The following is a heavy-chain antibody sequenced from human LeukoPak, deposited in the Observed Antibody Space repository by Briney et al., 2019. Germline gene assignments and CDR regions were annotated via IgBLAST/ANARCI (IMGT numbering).Heavy chain of an antibody. Sequence: GGSLRLSCAASGFTFSSYAMHWVRQAPGKGLEWVAVISYDGSNKYYADSVKGRFTISRDNSKNTLYLQMNSLRAEDTAVYYCARAMRRAHYYDSSGYPRVSGAFDIWGQGTMVTVSS. CDR2: ISYDGSNK. J-gene: IGHJ3*02. D-gene: IGHD3-22*01. CDR1: GFTFSSYA. CDR3: ARAMRRAHYYDSSGYPRVSGAFDI. V-gene: IGHV3-30*04.